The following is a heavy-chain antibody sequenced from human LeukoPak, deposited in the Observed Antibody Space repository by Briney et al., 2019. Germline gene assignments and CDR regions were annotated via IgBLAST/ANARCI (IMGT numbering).Heavy chain of an antibody. J-gene: IGHJ3*02. D-gene: IGHD3-9*01. CDR1: GFTFSSYS. V-gene: IGHV3-48*01. Sequence: GGSLRLSCEASGFTFSSYSMNWVRQAPGKGLEWVSYISSSSSTKKYVDSVKGRFTISRDNAKNSLYLQMNSLRAEDTAVYYCFATPKDILTGYYRIGAFDIWGQGTMVTVSS. CDR2: ISSSSSTK. CDR3: FATPKDILTGYYRIGAFDI.